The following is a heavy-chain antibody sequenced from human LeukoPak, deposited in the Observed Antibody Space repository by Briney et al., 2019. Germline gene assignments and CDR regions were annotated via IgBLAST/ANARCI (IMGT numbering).Heavy chain of an antibody. CDR2: IYPGDSET. CDR1: GYSFTTNW. D-gene: IGHD5-18*01. Sequence: GESLKISCKGSGYSFTTNWIGWVRQMPGKGLEWMGIIYPGDSETRYSPSFQGQVTISADKSITTAYLQRSSLKASDTAMYYSVRSRGYSYGYSYYFDYWGQGTLVAVSS. CDR3: VRSRGYSYGYSYYFDY. J-gene: IGHJ4*02. V-gene: IGHV5-51*01.